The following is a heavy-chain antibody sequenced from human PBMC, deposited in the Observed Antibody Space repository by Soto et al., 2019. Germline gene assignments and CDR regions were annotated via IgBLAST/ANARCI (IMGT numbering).Heavy chain of an antibody. CDR1: GGSISSGSYY. D-gene: IGHD5-18*01. J-gene: IGHJ5*02. Sequence: SETLSLTCTVSGGSISSGSYYWGWIRQPPGKGLEWIGSIYYSGSTYYNPSLKGRVTISVDTSTNHFSLKLSSVTAADTAVYYCARHGYSYGSNWFDPWGQGTLVTVSS. CDR2: IYYSGST. V-gene: IGHV4-39*01. CDR3: ARHGYSYGSNWFDP.